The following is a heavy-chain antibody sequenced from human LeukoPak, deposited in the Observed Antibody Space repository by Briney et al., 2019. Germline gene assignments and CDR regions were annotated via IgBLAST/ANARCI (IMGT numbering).Heavy chain of an antibody. Sequence: GASVKVSCKASGYTFTSYGISWVRQAPGQGLEGMGWISAYNGNTNYAQKLQGRVTMTTDTSTSTAYMELRSLRSDDTAVYYCARAFQVGATRLGAFDIWGQGTMVTVSS. V-gene: IGHV1-18*01. D-gene: IGHD1-26*01. J-gene: IGHJ3*02. CDR2: ISAYNGNT. CDR1: GYTFTSYG. CDR3: ARAFQVGATRLGAFDI.